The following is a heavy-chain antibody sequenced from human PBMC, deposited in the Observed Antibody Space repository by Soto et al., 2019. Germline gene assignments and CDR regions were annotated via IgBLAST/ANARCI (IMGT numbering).Heavy chain of an antibody. V-gene: IGHV1-69*13. J-gene: IGHJ4*02. CDR1: AGTFSSYA. Sequence: SVQVSCKASAGTFSSYAISWVRQAPGQALEWMGGIIPIFGTANYAQKFQGRVTITADESTSTAYMLLSSLRSEDTAVYYCAARYGSGGSFYFVGLFDHWGQGTLVTVSS. CDR2: IIPIFGTA. CDR3: AARYGSGGSFYFVGLFDH. D-gene: IGHD2-15*01.